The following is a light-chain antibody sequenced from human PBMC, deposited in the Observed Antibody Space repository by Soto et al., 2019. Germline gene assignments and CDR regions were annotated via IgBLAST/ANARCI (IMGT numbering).Light chain of an antibody. CDR3: SAYTTSSTHVV. V-gene: IGLV2-14*01. J-gene: IGLJ2*01. CDR1: SSDVGSYNY. CDR2: DVS. Sequence: QSALTQPASVSGSPGQSITISCTGTSSDVGSYNYVSWYQQYPSKAPKLMIYDVSNRPSGVSYRFSGSTSGNTASLTISVLQATVEADYYSSAYTTSSTHVVFGGGTQLTVL.